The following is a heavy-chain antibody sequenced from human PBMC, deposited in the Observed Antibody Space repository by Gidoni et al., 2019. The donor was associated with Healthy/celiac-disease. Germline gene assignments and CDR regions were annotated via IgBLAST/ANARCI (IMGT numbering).Heavy chain of an antibody. D-gene: IGHD3-3*01. CDR3: TTEGGYYDFWSGYQREAFDI. Sequence: EVQLVESGGGLVKPGGSLRLSCAASGFTFSNAWMNWVRQAPGKGLEWVGRIKSKTDGGTTDYAATVKGRFTISRDDSKNTLYLQMNSLKTEDTAVYYCTTEGGYYDFWSGYQREAFDIWGQGTMVTVSS. CDR2: IKSKTDGGTT. CDR1: GFTFSNAW. V-gene: IGHV3-15*07. J-gene: IGHJ3*02.